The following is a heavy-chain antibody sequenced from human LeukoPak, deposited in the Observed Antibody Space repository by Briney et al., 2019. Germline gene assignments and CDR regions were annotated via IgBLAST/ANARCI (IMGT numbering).Heavy chain of an antibody. CDR3: ARAWYYYDRHGGLDY. V-gene: IGHV1-69*04. CDR1: VCTFTSYA. D-gene: IGHD3-22*01. CDR2: IIPILGIA. Sequence: ASVTVSLTCSVCTFTSYAISWVRQAPGQGLEWVGRIIPILGIANSAQKFQGRVTITADKSTGTDYMELSSLRSEDTAVYYSARAWYYYDRHGGLDYWGQGTLVTVSS. J-gene: IGHJ4*02.